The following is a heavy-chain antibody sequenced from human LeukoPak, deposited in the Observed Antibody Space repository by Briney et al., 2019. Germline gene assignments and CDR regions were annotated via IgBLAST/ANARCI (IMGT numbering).Heavy chain of an antibody. CDR1: GGSISSNTYY. V-gene: IGHV4-39*07. CDR2: IYYSGST. J-gene: IGHJ5*02. D-gene: IGHD3-10*01. Sequence: SETLSLTCTVSGGSISSNTYYWGWIRQPPGKGLEWIGSIYYSGSTYYNPSLKSRVTISVDTSKNQFSLKLSSVTAADTAVYYCAREAVGGSGSYSVDPWGQGTLVTVSS. CDR3: AREAVGGSGSYSVDP.